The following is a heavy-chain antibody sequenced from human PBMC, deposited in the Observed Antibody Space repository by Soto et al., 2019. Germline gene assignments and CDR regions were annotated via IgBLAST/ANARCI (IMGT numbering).Heavy chain of an antibody. D-gene: IGHD5-12*01. J-gene: IGHJ6*02. CDR3: ARDYWGYAPHDYITDV. CDR2: IYYNGST. V-gene: IGHV4-59*01. CDR1: GGSRNSYY. Sequence: SETLSLTCTVSGGSRNSYYWSWIRQPPGKGLEWIGYIYYNGSTNYNPSLKSRVTISVDTSKNQFSLKLSSVTAADTAVYYWARDYWGYAPHDYITDVWGPGATVTVS.